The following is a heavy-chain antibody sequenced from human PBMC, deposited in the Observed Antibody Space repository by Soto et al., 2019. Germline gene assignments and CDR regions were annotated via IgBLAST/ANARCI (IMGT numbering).Heavy chain of an antibody. V-gene: IGHV1-18*01. J-gene: IGHJ4*02. Sequence: QVHLVQSGAEVKKPGASVKVSCKASGYTFTSYGITWVRQAPGQGLEWMGWIRAHNGNTDYAQNLQGRVIVTRDTAPSTAYMELRSLISDATAVYYGARGRYGDYWGQGALVTVSS. CDR1: GYTFTSYG. CDR3: ARGRYGDY. CDR2: IRAHNGNT. D-gene: IGHD1-1*01.